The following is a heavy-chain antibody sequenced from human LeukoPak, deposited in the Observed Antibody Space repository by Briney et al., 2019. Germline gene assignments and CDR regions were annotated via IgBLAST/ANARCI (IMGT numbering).Heavy chain of an antibody. D-gene: IGHD3-22*01. CDR2: ISSSGSTI. CDR3: ARDRSRYYYDSSGLKDDY. V-gene: IGHV3-11*01. CDR1: GFTFSDYY. Sequence: PGGSLRLSCAASGFTFSDYYMSWIRQAPGKGLEWVSYISSSGSTIYYADSVKGRFTISRDNAKNSLYLQMNSLRAEDTAVYYCARDRSRYYYDSSGLKDDYWGQGTLVTVSS. J-gene: IGHJ4*02.